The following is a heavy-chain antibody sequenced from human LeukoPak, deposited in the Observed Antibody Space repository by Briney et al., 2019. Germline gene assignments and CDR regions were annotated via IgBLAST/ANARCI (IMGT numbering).Heavy chain of an antibody. V-gene: IGHV3-11*01. CDR3: ARGHYGMDV. CDR2: IDMRGSSI. Sequence: XWVRQAXXXXLEWVSYIDMRGSSIYYADSVEGRFTISRDNAHNSVYLQVNSLRAEDTAVYYCARGHYGMDVWGQGTTVIVSS. J-gene: IGHJ6*02.